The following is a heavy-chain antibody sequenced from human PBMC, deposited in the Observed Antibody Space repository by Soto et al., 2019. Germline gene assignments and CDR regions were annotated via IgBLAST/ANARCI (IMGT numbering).Heavy chain of an antibody. J-gene: IGHJ4*02. CDR3: ARQREWYSYGRFDY. D-gene: IGHD5-18*01. Sequence: SETLSLTCAVYGGSFSGYYWSWIRQPPGKGLEWIGEINHSGSTNYNPSLKSRVTISVDTSKNQFSLKLSSVTAADTAVYYCARQREWYSYGRFDYWGQGTLVTVSS. CDR2: INHSGST. CDR1: GGSFSGYY. V-gene: IGHV4-34*01.